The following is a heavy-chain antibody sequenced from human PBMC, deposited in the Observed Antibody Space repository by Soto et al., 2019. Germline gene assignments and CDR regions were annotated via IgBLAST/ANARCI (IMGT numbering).Heavy chain of an antibody. CDR2: IIPIFGTA. V-gene: IGHV1-69*06. Sequence: AASVKVSCKASGGTFSSYAISWVRQAPGQGLEWMGGIIPIFGTANYAQKFQGRVTITADKSTSTAYMELSSLRSEDTAVYYCARARYPITGTYYFDYWGQGTLVTVSS. CDR3: ARARYPITGTYYFDY. D-gene: IGHD1-20*01. CDR1: GGTFSSYA. J-gene: IGHJ4*02.